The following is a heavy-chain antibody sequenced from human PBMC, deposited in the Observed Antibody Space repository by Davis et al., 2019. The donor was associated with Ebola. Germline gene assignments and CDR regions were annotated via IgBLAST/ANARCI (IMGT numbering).Heavy chain of an antibody. V-gene: IGHV3-7*01. CDR3: ARWYQVPD. Sequence: GESLKISCAASGFTFNRHWMSWVRQAPGKGLEWVANIKEDGSDTIYVDSVRGRFTISRDNAKNSLYLQMSSLRVEDTAVYYCARWYQVPDWGQGTLVTVSS. CDR1: GFTFNRHW. J-gene: IGHJ4*02. CDR2: IKEDGSDT. D-gene: IGHD2-2*01.